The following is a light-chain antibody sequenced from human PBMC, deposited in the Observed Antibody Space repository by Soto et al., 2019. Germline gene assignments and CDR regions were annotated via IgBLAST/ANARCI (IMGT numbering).Light chain of an antibody. CDR2: EVS. CDR1: SSDFETYNV. J-gene: IGLJ6*01. CDR3: CSYTGSGVG. Sequence: QSVLTQPASVSGSPGQSITISCTGTSSDFETYNVVSWYQHHPGKSPKLMIYEVSKRPSGASNRFYGSKSGNPASLTISGLQAEYESDYYCCSYTGSGVGFCRGTKVSVL. V-gene: IGLV2-23*02.